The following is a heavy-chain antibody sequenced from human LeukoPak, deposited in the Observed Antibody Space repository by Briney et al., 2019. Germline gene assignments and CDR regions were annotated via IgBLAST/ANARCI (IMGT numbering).Heavy chain of an antibody. CDR1: GFTFSSYS. CDR2: ISSSSSYI. V-gene: IGHV3-21*01. CDR3: ARQMTAIDDAFDI. J-gene: IGHJ3*02. D-gene: IGHD2-21*02. Sequence: GGSLRLSCAASGFTFSSYSMNWVRQAPGKGLEWVSSISSSSSYIYYADSVKGRFTISRDNAKNSLYLQVNSLRAEDTAVYYCARQMTAIDDAFDIWGQGTMVTVSS.